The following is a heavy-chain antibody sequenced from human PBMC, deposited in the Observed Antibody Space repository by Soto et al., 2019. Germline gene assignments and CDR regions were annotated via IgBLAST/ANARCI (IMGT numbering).Heavy chain of an antibody. J-gene: IGHJ4*02. V-gene: IGHV1-69*06. CDR2: IIPIFGTA. Sequence: SVKVSCKASGGTFSSYAISWVRQAPGQGLEWMGGIIPIFGTANYAQKFQGRVTITADTSTSTAYMELSSLTYEDTAVYFCAKGSWRGYCSDTSCYTINYWGQGTLVTVS. CDR1: GGTFSSYA. CDR3: AKGSWRGYCSDTSCYTINY. D-gene: IGHD2-2*02.